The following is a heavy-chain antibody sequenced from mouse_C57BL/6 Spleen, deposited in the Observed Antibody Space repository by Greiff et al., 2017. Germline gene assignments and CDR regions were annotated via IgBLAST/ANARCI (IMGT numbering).Heavy chain of an antibody. CDR1: GFNIKDYY. CDR3: TTPHYYGSPWFAY. Sequence: QLKQSGAELVRPGASVKLSCTASGFNIKDYYMHWVKQRPEQGLEWIGRIDPEDGDTEYAPKFQGKATMTADTSSNTAYLQLSSLTSEDTAVYYCTTPHYYGSPWFAYWGQGTLVTVSA. CDR2: IDPEDGDT. J-gene: IGHJ3*01. V-gene: IGHV14-1*01. D-gene: IGHD1-1*01.